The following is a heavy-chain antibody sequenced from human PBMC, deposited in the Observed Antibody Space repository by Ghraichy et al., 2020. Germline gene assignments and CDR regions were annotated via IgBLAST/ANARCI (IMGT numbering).Heavy chain of an antibody. V-gene: IGHV5-51*01. CDR2: TYPGDSDT. Sequence: GESLNISCKGSGYRFTSYWIGWVRQMPGKGLEWMGITYPGDSDTRYSPSFQGRVTISVDRSISTAYLQWGSLKASDTALYFCAKGGTGYYFFDSWGQGTLVTVSS. J-gene: IGHJ4*02. CDR3: AKGGTGYYFFDS. D-gene: IGHD3-22*01. CDR1: GYRFTSYW.